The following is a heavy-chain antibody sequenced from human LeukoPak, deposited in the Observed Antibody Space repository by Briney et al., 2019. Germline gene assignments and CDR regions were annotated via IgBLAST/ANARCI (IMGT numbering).Heavy chain of an antibody. Sequence: TSETLSLTCAVSGGSISSGGYSWSWIRQPPGKGLEWIGYIYHSGSTYYNPSLKSRVTISIDTSKNQFSLKLSSVTAADTAVYYCATHPPKLCTGGSCSDYWGQGTLVTVSS. J-gene: IGHJ4*02. CDR3: ATHPPKLCTGGSCSDY. V-gene: IGHV4-30-2*02. CDR2: IYHSGST. CDR1: GGSISSGGYS. D-gene: IGHD2-15*01.